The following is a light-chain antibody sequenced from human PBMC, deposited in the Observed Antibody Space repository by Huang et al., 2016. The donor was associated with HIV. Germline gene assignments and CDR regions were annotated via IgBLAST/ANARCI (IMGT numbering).Light chain of an antibody. CDR2: RAS. J-gene: IGKJ1*01. Sequence: DIQMTQSPSTLSASVGDRVTITCRASQSISSWLDWYQQKPGKAPKRLIYRASSLEGGVPSRFSGSGSGTEFTLTISSLQPDDFATYYCQQYNSYSTFGQGTKVEIK. CDR3: QQYNSYST. V-gene: IGKV1-5*03. CDR1: QSISSW.